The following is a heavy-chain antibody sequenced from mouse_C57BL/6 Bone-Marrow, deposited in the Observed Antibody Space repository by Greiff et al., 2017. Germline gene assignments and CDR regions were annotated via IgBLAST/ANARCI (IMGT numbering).Heavy chain of an antibody. CDR3: AIDSQIYDGDYWYFYV. V-gene: IGHV5-4*01. CDR1: GFTFSSYA. J-gene: IGHJ1*03. D-gene: IGHD2-3*01. CDR2: ISDGGSYT. Sequence: EVKLVESGGGLVKPGGSLKLSCAASGFTFSSYAMSWVRQTPEKRLEWVATISDGGSYTYYPDNVKGRFTISRDNAKNNLYLQISHLKSEDTAMYFCAIDSQIYDGDYWYFYVWGTGATVTVSS.